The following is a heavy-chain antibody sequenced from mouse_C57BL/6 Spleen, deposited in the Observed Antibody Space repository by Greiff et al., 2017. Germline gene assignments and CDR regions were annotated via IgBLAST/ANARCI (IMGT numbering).Heavy chain of an antibody. CDR2: ISSGSSTI. CDR1: GFTFSDYG. J-gene: IGHJ2*01. V-gene: IGHV5-17*01. Sequence: EVQRVESGGGLVKPGGSLKLSCAASGFTFSDYGMHWVRQAPEKGLEWVAYISSGSSTIYYADPVKGRFTISRDNAKNTLFLQMTSLRSEDTAMYYCARRRALYYFDYWGQGTTLTVSS. CDR3: ARRRALYYFDY.